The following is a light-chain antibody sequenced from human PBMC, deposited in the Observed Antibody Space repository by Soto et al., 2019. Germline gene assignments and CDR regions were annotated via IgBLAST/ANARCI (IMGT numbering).Light chain of an antibody. CDR3: STFAVSPVI. CDR1: GIDDYDYNF. V-gene: IGLV2-8*01. Sequence: QSVLTQPPSASGSAGHSVTIPCTGTGIDDYDYNFVSWYQHHPGKVPKLIIFEVNKRPSGVPDRFSGSKSGATASLTVSGLQDDDEADYYCSTFAVSPVIFGGGTKLTVL. CDR2: EVN. J-gene: IGLJ2*01.